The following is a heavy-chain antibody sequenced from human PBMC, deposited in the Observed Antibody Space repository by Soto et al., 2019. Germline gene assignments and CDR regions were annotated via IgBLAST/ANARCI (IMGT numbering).Heavy chain of an antibody. J-gene: IGHJ5*02. CDR3: AKAPVGSGVFSVS. Sequence: EVQLLESGGGLVQPGGSLRLSCAASGFTFSSYAMSWVRQAPGKGLEWVSAISGSGGSTYYADSVKGRFTISRDNSKNTLYLQRNSRRPGDRAVYYGAKAPVGSGVFSVSWGQGTLVT. CDR1: GFTFSSYA. V-gene: IGHV3-23*01. CDR2: ISGSGGST. D-gene: IGHD2-15*01.